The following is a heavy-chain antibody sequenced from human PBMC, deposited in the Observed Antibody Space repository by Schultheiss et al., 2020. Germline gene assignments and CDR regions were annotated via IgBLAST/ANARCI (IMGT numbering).Heavy chain of an antibody. D-gene: IGHD6-6*01. J-gene: IGHJ6*02. V-gene: IGHV4-61*02. CDR2: IYTSGST. CDR3: ARGIAARPSDYYYYGMDV. Sequence: SQTLSLTCTVSGGSISSGSYYWSWIRQPAGKGLEWIGRIYTSGSTNYNPSLKSRVTISVDTSKNQFSLKLSSVTAADTAVYYCARGIAARPSDYYYYGMDVWDQGTTVTVAS. CDR1: GGSISSGSYY.